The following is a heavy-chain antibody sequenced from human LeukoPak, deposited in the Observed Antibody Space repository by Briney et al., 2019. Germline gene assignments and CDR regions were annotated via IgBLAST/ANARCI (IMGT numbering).Heavy chain of an antibody. CDR2: IYHNGDT. V-gene: IGHV4-59*08. CDR1: GGSISTYY. D-gene: IGHD2-2*02. CDR3: ARHSYTPFDY. Sequence: PSETLSLTCSVSGGSISTYYWSWIRQSPGKGLEWIGYIYHNGDTNYNPSFKSRVTISVDTSKSQFSLRLMSVTAADTAIYYCARHSYTPFDYWGQGSLVTASS. J-gene: IGHJ4*02.